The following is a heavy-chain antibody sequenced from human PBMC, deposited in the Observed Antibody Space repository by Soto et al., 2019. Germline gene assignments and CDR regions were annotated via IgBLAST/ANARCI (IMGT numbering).Heavy chain of an antibody. J-gene: IGHJ4*02. V-gene: IGHV3-33*01. CDR3: AREHDYSNYGPCPSFDY. CDR1: GFTFSSYG. CDR2: IWYDGRNK. Sequence: QVQLVESGGGVVQPGRSLRLSCAASGFTFSSYGMHWVRQAPGKGLEWVAVIWYDGRNKYYADSVKGRFTISRDNSKNTLYLQMNSLRAEDTAVYYCAREHDYSNYGPCPSFDYWGQGTLVTVSS. D-gene: IGHD4-4*01.